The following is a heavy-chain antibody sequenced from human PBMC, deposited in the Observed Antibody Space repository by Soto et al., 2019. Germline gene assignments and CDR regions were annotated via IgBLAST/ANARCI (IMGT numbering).Heavy chain of an antibody. V-gene: IGHV4-34*01. CDR1: GGSFSVYY. J-gene: IGHJ5*02. D-gene: IGHD3-22*01. CDR2: INRSGST. CDR3: ARRDDSSAYCFDP. Sequence: PSETLSLTCAAYGGSFSVYYWSWIRQPPGKGLEWIGEINRSGSTNYNPSLKSRVTISVDTSKNHFSLNLSSVTAADTAVYYCARRDDSSAYCFDPWGQGTLVTVS.